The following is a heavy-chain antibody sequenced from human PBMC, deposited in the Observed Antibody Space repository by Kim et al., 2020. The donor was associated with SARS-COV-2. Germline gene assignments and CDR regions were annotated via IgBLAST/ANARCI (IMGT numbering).Heavy chain of an antibody. CDR1: GYTFTDYF. CDR2: INPASGVP. V-gene: IGHV1-2*02. J-gene: IGHJ5*02. Sequence: ASVKVSCKASGYTFTDYFIHWVRRAPGQGLEWMGWINPASGVPYYAQKFQGRVTMTTNTSINTAYMELSSLRSDDTAMYYFARSKRLAPWGQGSLVTVSS. CDR3: ARSKRLAP.